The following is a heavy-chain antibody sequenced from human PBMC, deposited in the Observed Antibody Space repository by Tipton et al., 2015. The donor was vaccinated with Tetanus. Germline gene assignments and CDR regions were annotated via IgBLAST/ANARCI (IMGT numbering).Heavy chain of an antibody. D-gene: IGHD3-10*01. CDR1: AYTFTSFS. CDR2: ISAYNGNT. V-gene: IGHV1-18*01. Sequence: QSGAEVKKPGASVKVSCKAFAYTFTSFSITWVRQAPGQGLEWVGWISAYNGNTNYAQKFEGRVTMTTDTSTTTAYMELRSLTSDDTAVYYCARDRGSGGYFDGSDVWGQGTTVIVSS. CDR3: ARDRGSGGYFDGSDV. J-gene: IGHJ6*02.